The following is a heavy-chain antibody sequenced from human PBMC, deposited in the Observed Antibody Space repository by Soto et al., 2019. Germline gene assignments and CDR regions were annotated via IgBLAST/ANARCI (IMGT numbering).Heavy chain of an antibody. CDR1: GFTFSSYS. CDR3: ARERIGIDSGSSGSFDY. D-gene: IGHD6-6*01. CDR2: ISSSSSYI. J-gene: IGHJ4*02. V-gene: IGHV3-21*01. Sequence: EVQLVESGGGLVKPGGSLRLSCAASGFTFSSYSMNWVRQAPGKGLEWVSSISSSSSYIYYADSVKGRFTISRDNAKNSLYLQMNSLRAEDTAVYYCARERIGIDSGSSGSFDYWGQGTLVTVSS.